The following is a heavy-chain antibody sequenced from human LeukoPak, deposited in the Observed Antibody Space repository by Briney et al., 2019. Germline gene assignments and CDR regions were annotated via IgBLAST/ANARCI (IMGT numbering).Heavy chain of an antibody. CDR3: AKSGDYRFDP. CDR1: GGSIGSTSYD. Sequence: PSETLSLTCTVSGGSIGSTSYDWGWIRQPPGKGLEWIGSIYYSGSTYYNPSLKSRVTISLDTSKNHFSLTLSSVTAADTAVYYCAKSGDYRFDPWGQGTLVTVSS. D-gene: IGHD7-27*01. V-gene: IGHV4-39*02. CDR2: IYYSGST. J-gene: IGHJ5*02.